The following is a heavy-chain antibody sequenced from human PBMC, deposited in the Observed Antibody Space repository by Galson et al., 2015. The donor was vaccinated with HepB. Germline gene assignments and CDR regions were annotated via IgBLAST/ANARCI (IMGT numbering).Heavy chain of an antibody. CDR3: ASRSGWYLTDAFDI. Sequence: SLRLSCAASGFTFSSYSMNWVRQAPGKGLEWVSSISSSSSYIYYADSVKGRFTISRDNAKNSLYLQMNSLRAEDTAVYYCASRSGWYLTDAFDIWGQGTMVTVSS. CDR1: GFTFSSYS. V-gene: IGHV3-21*01. CDR2: ISSSSSYI. J-gene: IGHJ3*02. D-gene: IGHD6-19*01.